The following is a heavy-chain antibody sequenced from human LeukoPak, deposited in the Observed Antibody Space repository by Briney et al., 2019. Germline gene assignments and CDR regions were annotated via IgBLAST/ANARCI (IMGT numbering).Heavy chain of an antibody. CDR1: GFTFSSYA. Sequence: SGGSLRLSCAASGFTFSSYAMSWVRQAPGKGLEWVSAFSGSGGSTYYADSVKGRFTIARDNCKDTLYLQMNSLRAADTAVYYCAKGSLLWFAFVVGYMDVWGKGTTVTVSS. D-gene: IGHD3-10*01. CDR3: AKGSLLWFAFVVGYMDV. J-gene: IGHJ6*03. CDR2: FSGSGGST. V-gene: IGHV3-23*01.